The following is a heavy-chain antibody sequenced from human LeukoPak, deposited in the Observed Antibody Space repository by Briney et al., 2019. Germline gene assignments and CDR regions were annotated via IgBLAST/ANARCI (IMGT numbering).Heavy chain of an antibody. V-gene: IGHV4-61*02. CDR2: IYTSGST. J-gene: IGHJ4*02. CDR3: ARLGRGGSYYSGY. Sequence: SETLSLTCTVSGGSISSGSYYWSWIRQPAGKGLEWIGRIYTSGSTNCNPSLKSRVTISVDTSKNQFSLKLSSVTAADTAVYYCARLGRGGSYYSGYWGQGTLVTVSS. CDR1: GGSISSGSYY. D-gene: IGHD1-26*01.